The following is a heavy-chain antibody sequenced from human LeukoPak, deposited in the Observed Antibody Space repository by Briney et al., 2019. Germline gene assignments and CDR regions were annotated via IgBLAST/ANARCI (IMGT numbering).Heavy chain of an antibody. CDR2: IIPIFGTA. CDR3: ARDHGGYDLPNYYYYGMDV. J-gene: IGHJ6*04. D-gene: IGHD5-12*01. V-gene: IGHV1-69*01. Sequence: ASVKVSCKASGGTFISYAISWVRQAPGQGLEWRGGIIPIFGTANYAQKFQGRVTITADESTSTAYMELSSLRSEDTAVYYCARDHGGYDLPNYYYYGMDVWGKGTTVTVSS. CDR1: GGTFISYA.